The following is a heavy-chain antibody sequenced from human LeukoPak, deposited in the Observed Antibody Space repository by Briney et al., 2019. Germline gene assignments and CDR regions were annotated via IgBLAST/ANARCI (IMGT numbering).Heavy chain of an antibody. CDR1: GFTFSSHW. CDR2: IKEDGNEK. V-gene: IGHV3-7*04. CDR3: ARARIDH. J-gene: IGHJ4*02. Sequence: GGSLRLSCAASGFTFSSHWMTWVRQAPGKGLEWVANIKEDGNEKYYVDSVKGRFTISRDNAKNSLYLQMSSLRAEDTAVYYCARARIDHWGKGTLVTVSS.